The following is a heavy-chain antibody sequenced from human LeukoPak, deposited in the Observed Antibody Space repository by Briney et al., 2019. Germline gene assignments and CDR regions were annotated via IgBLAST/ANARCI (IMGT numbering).Heavy chain of an antibody. J-gene: IGHJ4*02. V-gene: IGHV3-48*04. Sequence: GGSLRLSCAASGFTFSSYSMNWVRQAPGKGLEWVSYISSSSTIYYADSVKGRFTISRDNAKNSLYLQMNSLRAEDTAVYYCARGHARYIRSWYSSSHFDYWGQGTLVTVSS. D-gene: IGHD6-13*01. CDR1: GFTFSSYS. CDR3: ARGHARYIRSWYSSSHFDY. CDR2: ISSSSTI.